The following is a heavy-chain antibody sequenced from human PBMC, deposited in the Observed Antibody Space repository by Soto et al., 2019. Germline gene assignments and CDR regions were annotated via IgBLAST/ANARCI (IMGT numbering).Heavy chain of an antibody. Sequence: GGSLRLSCAASGFTFSSYWMSWVRQAPGKGLEWVANIKQDGSEKYYVDSVKGRFTISRDNAKNSLYLQMNSLRAEDTAVYYCARDAIWYSSSRDHAFDIWGQGTMVTVS. D-gene: IGHD6-13*01. V-gene: IGHV3-7*01. CDR2: IKQDGSEK. CDR1: GFTFSSYW. J-gene: IGHJ3*02. CDR3: ARDAIWYSSSRDHAFDI.